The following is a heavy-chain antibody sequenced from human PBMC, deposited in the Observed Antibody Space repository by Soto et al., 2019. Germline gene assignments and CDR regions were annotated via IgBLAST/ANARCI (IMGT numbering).Heavy chain of an antibody. Sequence: LRLSCAASGFTVSNNYMSWVRQAPGKGLEWVSLIYSGGSTFYADSVKGRFTISRDNSKNTLFLQMNSLRAEDTAVYFCATYTSLDYWGQGTLVTVSS. J-gene: IGHJ4*02. D-gene: IGHD2-2*02. CDR1: GFTVSNNY. V-gene: IGHV3-53*01. CDR2: IYSGGST. CDR3: ATYTSLDY.